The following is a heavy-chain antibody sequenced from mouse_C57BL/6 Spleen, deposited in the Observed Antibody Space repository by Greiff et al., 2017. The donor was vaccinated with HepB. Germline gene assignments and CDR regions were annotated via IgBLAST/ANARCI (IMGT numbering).Heavy chain of an antibody. V-gene: IGHV1-81*01. J-gene: IGHJ2*01. CDR2: IYPRSGNT. D-gene: IGHD1-1*01. Sequence: AQLQQSGAELARPGASVKLSCKASGYTFTSYGISWVKQRTGQGLEWIGEIYPRSGNTYYNEKFKGKATLTADKSSSTAYMELRSLTSEDSAVYFCARFYYYGSSFDYWGQGTTLTVSS. CDR1: GYTFTSYG. CDR3: ARFYYYGSSFDY.